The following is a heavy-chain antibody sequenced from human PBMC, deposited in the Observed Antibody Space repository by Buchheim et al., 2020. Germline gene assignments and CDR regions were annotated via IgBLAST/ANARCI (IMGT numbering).Heavy chain of an antibody. CDR3: ASRIAPGPGTFRSYAFDI. CDR1: GGSVSSGSYY. D-gene: IGHD6-6*01. Sequence: QVQLQESGPGLVKPSETLSLTCTVSGGSVSSGSYYWSWIRQPPGKGLEWIGYIYYSGSTNYNPSLKSRVTISVDTSKNQFSLKLSSVTAADTAVYYCASRIAPGPGTFRSYAFDIWGQGT. CDR2: IYYSGST. V-gene: IGHV4-61*01. J-gene: IGHJ3*02.